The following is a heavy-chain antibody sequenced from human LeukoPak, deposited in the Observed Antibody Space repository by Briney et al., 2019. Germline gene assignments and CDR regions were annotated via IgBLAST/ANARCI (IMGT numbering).Heavy chain of an antibody. CDR2: INHSGST. J-gene: IGHJ4*02. V-gene: IGHV4-34*01. CDR3: ARTLWFGESTGGYFDY. Sequence: SETLSLTCAGYGGSFSGYYWSWIRQPPGKGVKWIGEINHSGSTNYNPSLKSRVTISVDTSKNQFSLKLSSVTAADTAVYYCARTLWFGESTGGYFDYWGQGTLVTVSS. D-gene: IGHD3-10*01. CDR1: GGSFSGYY.